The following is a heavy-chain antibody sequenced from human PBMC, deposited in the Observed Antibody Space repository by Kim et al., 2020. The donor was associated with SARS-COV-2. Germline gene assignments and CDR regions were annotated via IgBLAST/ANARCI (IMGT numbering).Heavy chain of an antibody. CDR1: GDSVSNPSYY. CDR3: ARDNAASDRGEGEDVFDV. CDR2: VFFNGST. D-gene: IGHD3-10*01. Sequence: SETLSLTCTVSGDSVSNPSYYWTLIRRPPGKGLEWIGYVFFNGSTNYSPSLKSRLTLSIDTSENQFSMNLKSATPADTAIYYCARDNAASDRGEGEDVFDVWGQGTLVTVSS. V-gene: IGHV4-61*01. J-gene: IGHJ3*01.